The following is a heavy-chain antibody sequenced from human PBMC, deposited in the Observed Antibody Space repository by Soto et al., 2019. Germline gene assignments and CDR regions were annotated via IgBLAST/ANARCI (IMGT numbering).Heavy chain of an antibody. D-gene: IGHD1-1*01. CDR1: GGSFSAYY. CDR2: INRSGST. V-gene: IGHV4-34*01. J-gene: IGHJ3*02. CDR3: ARETDDAFDI. Sequence: SETLSLTCAVYGGSFSAYYWSWIRQPPGKGLEWIGYINRSGSTNYNPSLKSRVTISVDTSKNQFSLRLSSVTAADTAVYYCARETDDAFDIWGQGTMVTVSS.